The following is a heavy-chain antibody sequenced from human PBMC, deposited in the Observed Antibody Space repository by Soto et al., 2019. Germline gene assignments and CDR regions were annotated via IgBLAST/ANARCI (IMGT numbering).Heavy chain of an antibody. D-gene: IGHD6-19*01. J-gene: IGHJ4*02. V-gene: IGHV3-30*18. CDR1: GFSFSSYG. CDR2: ISYDGGNE. CDR3: VQGMAVARQWLGY. Sequence: GGSLRLSCAASGFSFSSYGIHWVRQAPGKGLEWVAVISYDGGNENYVDSVKGRFTISRDNSRNTLYVQMNSLRVEDTAVYYCVQGMAVARQWLGYWGQGTLVTVSS.